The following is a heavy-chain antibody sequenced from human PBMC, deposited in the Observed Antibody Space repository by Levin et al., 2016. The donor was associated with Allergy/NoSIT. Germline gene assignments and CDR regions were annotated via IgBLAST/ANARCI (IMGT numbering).Heavy chain of an antibody. CDR3: ARAYGSGSYYDFDY. V-gene: IGHV5-10-1*01. J-gene: IGHJ4*02. Sequence: VRQMPGKGLEWMGRIDPSDSYTNYSPSFQGHVTISADKSISTAYLQWSSLKASDTAMYYCARAYGSGSYYDFDYWGQGTLVTVSS. D-gene: IGHD3-10*01. CDR2: IDPSDSYT.